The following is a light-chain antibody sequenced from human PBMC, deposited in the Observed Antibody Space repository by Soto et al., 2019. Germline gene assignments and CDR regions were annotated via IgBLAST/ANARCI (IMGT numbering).Light chain of an antibody. CDR3: QHYYSYPLS. Sequence: IKLTQSPSSLSASVGDRVTITCRASQGIDSYLAWYQQRPGKVPQLLIYETSILQSGVSSRFSGSGSGTDFTLTISNLQSEDFATYHCQHYYSYPLSFAGGTKVDI. CDR2: ETS. J-gene: IGKJ4*01. CDR1: QGIDSY. V-gene: IGKV1-9*01.